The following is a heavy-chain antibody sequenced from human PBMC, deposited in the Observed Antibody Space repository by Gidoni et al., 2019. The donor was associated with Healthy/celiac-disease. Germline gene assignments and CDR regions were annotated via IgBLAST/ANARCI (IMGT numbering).Heavy chain of an antibody. CDR2: INHSGST. D-gene: IGHD1-26*01. CDR1: GGSFSGYY. Sequence: QVQLQQWGAGLLKPSETLSLTCAVYGGSFSGYYWSWIRQPPGKGLEWIGEINHSGSTNYNPSLKSRVTISVDTSKNQFSLKLSSVTAADTAVYYCARAATKRRNNWFDPWGQGTLGTVSS. V-gene: IGHV4-34*01. J-gene: IGHJ5*02. CDR3: ARAATKRRNNWFDP.